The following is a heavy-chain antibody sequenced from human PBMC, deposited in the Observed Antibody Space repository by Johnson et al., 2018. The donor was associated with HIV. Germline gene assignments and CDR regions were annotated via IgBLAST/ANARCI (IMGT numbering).Heavy chain of an antibody. CDR1: GLTFDDYA. CDR3: AKDSRGLGAFDI. J-gene: IGHJ3*02. Sequence: VQLVESGGVVVQPGGSLRLSCAASGLTFDDYAMHWVRQAPGKGLEWVSLISWDGGSTYYADSVKGRFTISRDNSKNSLYLQMNSLRAEDTALYYCAKDSRGLGAFDIWGQGTMVTVSS. V-gene: IGHV3-43D*03. D-gene: IGHD3-16*01. CDR2: ISWDGGST.